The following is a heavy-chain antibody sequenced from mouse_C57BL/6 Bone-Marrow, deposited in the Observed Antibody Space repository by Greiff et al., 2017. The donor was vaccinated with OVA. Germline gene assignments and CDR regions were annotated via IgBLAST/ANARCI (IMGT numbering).Heavy chain of an antibody. J-gene: IGHJ3*01. Sequence: VQLQQSGAELVKPGASVKMSCKASGYTFTTYPIEWMKQNHGKSLEWIGNIHPYNDDTKYNEKFKGKATLTVDKSSSTVYLELSRLTSADSAVYSCAWGDGCSAWFADWGQGTLVTVSA. D-gene: IGHD2-3*01. CDR3: AWGDGCSAWFAD. CDR1: GYTFTTYP. CDR2: IHPYNDDT. V-gene: IGHV1-47*01.